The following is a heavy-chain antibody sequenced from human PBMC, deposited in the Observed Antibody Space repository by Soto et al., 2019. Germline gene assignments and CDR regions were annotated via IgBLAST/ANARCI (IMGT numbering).Heavy chain of an antibody. CDR1: GYTFTSYA. CDR3: ARGLYSSSWYYYYYMDV. J-gene: IGHJ6*03. CDR2: INAGNGNT. Sequence: QVQLVQCGAEVKKPGASVKVSCKASGYTFTSYAMHWVRQAPGQRLEWMGWINAGNGNTKYSQKFQGRVTITRDTSASTAYMELSSLRSEDTAVYYCARGLYSSSWYYYYYMDVWGKGTTVTVSS. V-gene: IGHV1-3*01. D-gene: IGHD6-13*01.